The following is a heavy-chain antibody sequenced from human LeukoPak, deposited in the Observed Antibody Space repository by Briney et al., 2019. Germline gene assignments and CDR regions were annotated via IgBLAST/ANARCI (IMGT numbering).Heavy chain of an antibody. D-gene: IGHD1-20*01. CDR2: IKPDGSGE. J-gene: IGHJ4*02. Sequence: PGGSLRLSCAASRFTFSSYWMSWVRQAPGKGLEWVGYIKPDGSGESYMDSVKGRFTISRDNTKNSLFLQMNSLRAEDTAMYYCAKGITGNVRFDHWGQGTLVTVSS. CDR3: AKGITGNVRFDH. V-gene: IGHV3-7*01. CDR1: RFTFSSYW.